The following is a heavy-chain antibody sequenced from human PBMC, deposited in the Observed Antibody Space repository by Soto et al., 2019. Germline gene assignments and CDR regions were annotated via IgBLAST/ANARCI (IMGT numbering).Heavy chain of an antibody. CDR3: ARSYDSSGYY. V-gene: IGHV4-39*07. J-gene: IGHJ4*02. Sequence: PSETLSLTCSVSGGSVSSSSYYWGWIRQSPGKGLEWIGSVYYSGSTNYNPSLKSRVTISVDTSKNQFSLKLSSVTAADTAVYYCARSYDSSGYYWGQGTLVTSPQ. CDR1: GGSVSSSSYY. CDR2: VYYSGST. D-gene: IGHD3-22*01.